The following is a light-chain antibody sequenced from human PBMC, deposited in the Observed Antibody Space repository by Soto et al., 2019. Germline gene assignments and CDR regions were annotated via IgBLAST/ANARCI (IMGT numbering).Light chain of an antibody. J-gene: IGKJ4*01. CDR1: QNIRSH. V-gene: IGKV1-39*01. CDR3: QQNYNAPRT. CDR2: AAT. Sequence: DLQMTQSPSSLSASVGDRVTITCRSSQNIRSHLNWYQQKPGKAPKPLIFAATSLQGGVPSRFRGSGSGTDFNLTVTNMQPEDFATYYCQQNYNAPRTFGGGTKVEV.